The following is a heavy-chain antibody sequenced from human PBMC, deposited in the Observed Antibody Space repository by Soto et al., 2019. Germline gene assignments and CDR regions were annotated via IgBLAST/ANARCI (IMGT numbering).Heavy chain of an antibody. J-gene: IGHJ4*02. CDR2: ISSSGSTI. D-gene: IGHD4-4*01. V-gene: IGHV3-11*01. CDR1: GFTFSDYY. CDR3: ARDPQMAQDYTPFDY. Sequence: QVQLVESGGGLVKPGGTLRLSCAASGFTFSDYYMSWIRQAPGKGLAWFSYISSSGSTIYYADSVKGRFTISRDNAKNSLYLQMNSLRAEATAVYYCARDPQMAQDYTPFDYWGKGTLVTVSS.